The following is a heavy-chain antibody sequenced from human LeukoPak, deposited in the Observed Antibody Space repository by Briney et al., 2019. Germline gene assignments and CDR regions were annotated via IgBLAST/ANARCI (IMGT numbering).Heavy chain of an antibody. V-gene: IGHV4-39*01. CDR1: GGSISSSSSDYY. CDR3: ARHRHSHHYDY. J-gene: IGHJ4*02. CDR2: ISYIWTT. D-gene: IGHD5-18*01. Sequence: KSSETLSLTCSVSGGSISSSSSDYYWGWVRQPPGKGLEWIGSISYIWTTYYNPSLKSRVTISADTSNNQFSLKLTSVTAADTAVYYCARHRHSHHYDYWGQGTLVTVSS.